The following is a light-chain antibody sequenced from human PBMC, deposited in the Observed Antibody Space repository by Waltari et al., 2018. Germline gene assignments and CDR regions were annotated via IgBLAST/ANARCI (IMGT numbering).Light chain of an antibody. V-gene: IGLV2-11*01. J-gene: IGLJ3*02. CDR1: SSDVGVYNY. CDR2: DVP. CDR3: CSYAGSYTWV. Sequence: QSALTQPRSVSGSPGQSVTVSCTGTSSDVGVYNYSSRYQHHPGKAPKPLIYDVPKRPSGVPDRFSASKSGNTASLTISGLQADDEADYYCCSYAGSYTWVFGGGTKLTVL.